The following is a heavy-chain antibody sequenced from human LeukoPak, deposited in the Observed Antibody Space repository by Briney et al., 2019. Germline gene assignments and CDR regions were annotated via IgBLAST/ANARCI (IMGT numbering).Heavy chain of an antibody. J-gene: IGHJ4*02. V-gene: IGHV4-59*01. CDR3: AGGGQWLAFDY. D-gene: IGHD6-19*01. CDR2: IHYSGTT. CDR1: GGSISRYY. Sequence: SETLSLTCTVSGGSISRYYWSWTRQPPGKGLEWIGYIHYSGTTNYNPSLKSRVTISADTSKNQFSLKLSSVTAADTAVYYCAGGGQWLAFDYWGQGTLVTVSS.